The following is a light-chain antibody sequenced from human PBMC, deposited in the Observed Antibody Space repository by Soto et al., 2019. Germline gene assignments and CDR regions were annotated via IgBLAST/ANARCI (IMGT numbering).Light chain of an antibody. CDR1: KLGNKY. CDR3: QSWDSSTVV. J-gene: IGLJ3*02. CDR2: QDS. V-gene: IGLV3-1*01. Sequence: SYELTQPPSVSVSPGQTASITCSGDKLGNKYVYWYQQKAGQSPVLAIYQDSKRPSGIPERFSGSNSENTATLTLSGTQAMDEADYYCQSWDSSTVVFGGGTQLTVL.